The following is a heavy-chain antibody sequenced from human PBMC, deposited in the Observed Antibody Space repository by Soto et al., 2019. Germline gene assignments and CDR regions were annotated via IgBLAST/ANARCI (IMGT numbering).Heavy chain of an antibody. J-gene: IGHJ6*02. Sequence: VASVKVSCKASGFTFTSSAVQWVRQARGQRLEWIGWIVVGSGNTNYAQKFQERVTITRDMSTSTAYMELSSLRSEDTAVYYCAAAVVVAATRSYYYYGMDVWGQGTTVTVSS. V-gene: IGHV1-58*01. CDR1: GFTFTSSA. D-gene: IGHD2-15*01. CDR2: IVVGSGNT. CDR3: AAAVVVAATRSYYYYGMDV.